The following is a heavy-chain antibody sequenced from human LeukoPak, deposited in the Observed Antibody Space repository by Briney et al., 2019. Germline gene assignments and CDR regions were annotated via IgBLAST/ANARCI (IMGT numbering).Heavy chain of an antibody. J-gene: IGHJ6*03. CDR2: INYSGST. CDR3: ARVGNIVVGHYYYMDV. V-gene: IGHV4-59*01. Sequence: SETLSLTCSVSGGSISSYYWSWIRQPPGKGLEWIGYINYSGSTKYNPSLKSRVTISVDTSKNQFSLKLSSVTAADTAVYYCARVGNIVVGHYYYMDVWGKGTTVTVS. D-gene: IGHD2-2*01. CDR1: GGSISSYY.